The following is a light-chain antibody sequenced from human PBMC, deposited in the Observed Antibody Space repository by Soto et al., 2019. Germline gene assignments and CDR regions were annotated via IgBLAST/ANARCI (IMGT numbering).Light chain of an antibody. Sequence: MTQSPSTLSASPGERATLTCRASQRVRNNLAWYQQQPGQAPKLLIYGASTMPTGILARFSGSGSGTEYFLIISSRQSEDGGGYYSPDYNNWPQRTSGQGTTVDMK. CDR2: GAS. V-gene: IGKV3-15*01. CDR1: QRVRNN. CDR3: PDYNNWPQRT. J-gene: IGKJ1*01.